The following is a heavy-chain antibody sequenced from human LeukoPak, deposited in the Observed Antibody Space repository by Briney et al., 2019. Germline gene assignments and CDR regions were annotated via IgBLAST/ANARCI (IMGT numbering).Heavy chain of an antibody. J-gene: IGHJ4*02. V-gene: IGHV3-66*01. Sequence: GGSLRLSCAASGFTFSNYAMSWVRQAPGKGLEWVSVIYSGGSTYYADSVKGRFTISRDNSKNTLYLQMNSLRAEDTAVYYCATGGYCSSTSCSIQFDYWGQGTLVTVSS. CDR1: GFTFSNYA. CDR2: IYSGGST. CDR3: ATGGYCSSTSCSIQFDY. D-gene: IGHD2-2*01.